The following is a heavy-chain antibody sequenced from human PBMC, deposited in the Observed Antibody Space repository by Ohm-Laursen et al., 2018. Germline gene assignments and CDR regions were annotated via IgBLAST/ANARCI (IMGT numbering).Heavy chain of an antibody. CDR2: IWYDGSNK. V-gene: IGHV3-33*06. D-gene: IGHD4-11*01. CDR3: AKSCSKYGYHYYGMDV. J-gene: IGHJ6*02. CDR1: GFTFSSYG. Sequence: SLRLSCSASGFTFSSYGMHWVRQAPGKGLEWVAGIWYDGSNKYYADSVKGRFTISRDNFKNTAYLQMNSLRAEDTAVYYCAKSCSKYGYHYYGMDVWGQGTTVIVS.